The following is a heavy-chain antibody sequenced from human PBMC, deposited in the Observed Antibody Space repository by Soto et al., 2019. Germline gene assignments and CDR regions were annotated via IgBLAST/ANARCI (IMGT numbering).Heavy chain of an antibody. V-gene: IGHV1-24*01. Sequence: ASVKVSCKVSGYTLTELSMHWVRRAPGKVLEWMGGFDPEDGETIYAQKFQGRVTMTEDTSTDTAYMELSSLRSEDTAVYYCATIISSSWSRSGWFDPWGQGTLVTVSS. CDR3: ATIISSSWSRSGWFDP. CDR2: FDPEDGET. D-gene: IGHD6-13*01. J-gene: IGHJ5*02. CDR1: GYTLTELS.